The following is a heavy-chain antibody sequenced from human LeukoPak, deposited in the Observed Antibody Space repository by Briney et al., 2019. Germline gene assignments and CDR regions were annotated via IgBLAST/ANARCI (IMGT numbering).Heavy chain of an antibody. D-gene: IGHD6-13*01. V-gene: IGHV4-59*01. Sequence: PSETQSLTCTVSGGSISSYYWSWIRQPPGKGLEWIGYIYYSGSTNYNPSLKSRVTISVDTSKNQFSLKLSSMTAADTAVYYCARDRGSLYSSSFHDAFDIWGQGTMVTVSS. J-gene: IGHJ3*02. CDR3: ARDRGSLYSSSFHDAFDI. CDR1: GGSISSYY. CDR2: IYYSGST.